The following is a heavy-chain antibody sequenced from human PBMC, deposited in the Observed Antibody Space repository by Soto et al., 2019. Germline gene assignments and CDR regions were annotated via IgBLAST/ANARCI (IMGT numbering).Heavy chain of an antibody. J-gene: IGHJ4*02. D-gene: IGHD2-15*01. V-gene: IGHV1-8*01. CDR3: ARERGCSGDSCYFFDY. CDR1: GYTFTSYD. CDR2: MNPNSGNP. Sequence: ASVEASCKASGYTFTSYDINWVRQANGQGLEWMGWMNPNSGNPGYAQKFQGRDTMTRNTSISTAYMELSSLRSEDTAVYYCARERGCSGDSCYFFDYCGQGTLVTVSS.